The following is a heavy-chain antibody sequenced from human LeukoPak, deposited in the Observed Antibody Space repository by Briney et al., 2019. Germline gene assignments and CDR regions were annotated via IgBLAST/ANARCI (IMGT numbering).Heavy chain of an antibody. Sequence: KPSETLSLTCTVSGGSISSGDYCWSWIRQPPGKGLEWIGYIYYSGSTYYNPSLKSRVTIPVDTSKNQFSLKLSSVTAADTAVYYCARGPAATPYDAFDIWGQGTMVTVSS. CDR2: IYYSGST. D-gene: IGHD2-15*01. CDR1: GGSISSGDYC. CDR3: ARGPAATPYDAFDI. J-gene: IGHJ3*02. V-gene: IGHV4-30-4*01.